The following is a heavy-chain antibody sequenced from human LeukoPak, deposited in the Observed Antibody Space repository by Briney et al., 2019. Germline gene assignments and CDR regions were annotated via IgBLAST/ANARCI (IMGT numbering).Heavy chain of an antibody. CDR1: GGSFSGYY. D-gene: IGHD3-10*01. CDR2: INHSGST. J-gene: IGHJ5*02. Sequence: SETLSLTCAVYGGSFSGYYWSWIRQPPGKGLEWIGEINHSGSTNYNPSLKSRVTISVDTSKNQFSLKLSSVTAADTAVYYCAREAYYGAGSNWFDPWGQGTLVTVSS. V-gene: IGHV4-34*01. CDR3: AREAYYGAGSNWFDP.